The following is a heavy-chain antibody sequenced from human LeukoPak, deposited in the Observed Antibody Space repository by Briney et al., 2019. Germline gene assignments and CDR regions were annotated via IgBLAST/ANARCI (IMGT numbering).Heavy chain of an antibody. CDR3: ARAVRSGAYYYYYGMDV. V-gene: IGHV1-8*01. CDR2: MNPNSGNT. D-gene: IGHD2-15*01. CDR1: GYTFTRYH. Sequence: GASVQVSCKASGYTFTRYHINGVRQATGQGLEGMEWMNPNSGNTGYAQKFQGRVTMTRNTSISTAYMELSSLRSEDTAVYYCARAVRSGAYYYYYGMDVWGQGTTVTVSS. J-gene: IGHJ6*02.